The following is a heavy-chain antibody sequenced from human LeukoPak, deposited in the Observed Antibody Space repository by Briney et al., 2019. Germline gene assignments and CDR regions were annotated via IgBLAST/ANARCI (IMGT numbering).Heavy chain of an antibody. D-gene: IGHD6-13*01. J-gene: IGHJ4*02. V-gene: IGHV3-23*01. CDR1: GFTFSSYA. Sequence: PGGSLRLSCAASGFTFSSYAMSWVRQAPGKGLEWVSAISGSGGSTYYADSVKGRFTISRDNSKNTLYLQMNSLRAEDTAVYYCAKDQGGFSSSWYVVPTVYYFDYWGQGTLVTVSS. CDR2: ISGSGGST. CDR3: AKDQGGFSSSWYVVPTVYYFDY.